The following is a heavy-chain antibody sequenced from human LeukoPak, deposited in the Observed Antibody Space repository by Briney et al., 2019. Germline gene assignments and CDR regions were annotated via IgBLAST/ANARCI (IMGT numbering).Heavy chain of an antibody. D-gene: IGHD6-6*01. Sequence: SQTLSLTCTVSGGSISSGSYYWSWIRQPAGKGLEWIGRIYTSGSTNYNPSLKSRVTISVDTSKNQFSLKLSSVTAADTAVYYCARAGFALAPHRGTPFDYWGQGTLVTVSS. J-gene: IGHJ4*02. V-gene: IGHV4-61*02. CDR2: IYTSGST. CDR1: GGSISSGSYY. CDR3: ARAGFALAPHRGTPFDY.